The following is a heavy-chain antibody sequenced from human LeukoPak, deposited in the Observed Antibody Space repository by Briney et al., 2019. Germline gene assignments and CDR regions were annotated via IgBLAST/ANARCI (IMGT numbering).Heavy chain of an antibody. Sequence: ASVKVSCKASGYTFTDYYIHWVRQAPGQGLEWMGRINPNSGGTNYAQKFQGRVTMTRDTSISTAYLELSSLRSDDTAVYYCARDNSHVRFGDNWFDPWGQGTLVTVSP. CDR3: ARDNSHVRFGDNWFDP. J-gene: IGHJ5*02. D-gene: IGHD3-10*01. V-gene: IGHV1-2*06. CDR1: GYTFTDYY. CDR2: INPNSGGT.